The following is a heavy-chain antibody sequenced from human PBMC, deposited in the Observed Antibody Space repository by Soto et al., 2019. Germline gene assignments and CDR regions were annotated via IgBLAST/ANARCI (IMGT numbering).Heavy chain of an antibody. CDR2: ISSSGSTI. Sequence: GGSLRPSCAASVFTSSSDEMNWVRQSPGKGMEWVAYISSSGSTIYYAASVKGRFTISRDTAQNSMSLQMNSLRAQDTAVYYFARDRGSTAAGYYYYGTDVWGQGTTVTVSS. J-gene: IGHJ6*02. V-gene: IGHV3-48*03. CDR3: ARDRGSTAAGYYYYGTDV. CDR1: VFTSSSDE. D-gene: IGHD6-13*01.